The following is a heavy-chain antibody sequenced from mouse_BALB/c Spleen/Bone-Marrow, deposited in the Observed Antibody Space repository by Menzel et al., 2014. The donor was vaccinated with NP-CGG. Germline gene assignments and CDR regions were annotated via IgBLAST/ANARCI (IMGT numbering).Heavy chain of an antibody. D-gene: IGHD2-3*01. CDR1: GFSLTDYG. J-gene: IGHJ2*01. Sequence: VQGVESGPGLVAPSQSLSITCTVSGFSLTDYGVHWVRQPPGKGLEWLGVIWDGVSTNYNSALRSRLMISKDTSKSQVFVKTNSLQADDTAMYYCARDRDGYYFDYWGQGTTLTVSS. CDR3: ARDRDGYYFDY. V-gene: IGHV2-9*02. CDR2: IWDGVST.